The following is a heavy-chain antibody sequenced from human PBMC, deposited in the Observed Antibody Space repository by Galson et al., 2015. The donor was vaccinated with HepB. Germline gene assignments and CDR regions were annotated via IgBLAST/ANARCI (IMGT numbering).Heavy chain of an antibody. CDR3: TTDLESVAEDDY. CDR1: GFTFSNAW. CDR2: IKSNPDGGTT. J-gene: IGHJ4*02. D-gene: IGHD6-19*01. V-gene: IGHV3-15*01. Sequence: SLRLSCAASGFTFSNAWMNWVRQAPGKGLEWVGRIKSNPDGGTTDYAAPVRGRFTISRDDSKNTLYLQMNSLRTEDTAVYYCTTDLESVAEDDYWGQGTLVTVSS.